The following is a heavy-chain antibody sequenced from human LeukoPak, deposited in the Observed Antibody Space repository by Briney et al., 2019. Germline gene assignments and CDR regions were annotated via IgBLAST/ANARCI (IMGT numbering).Heavy chain of an antibody. CDR2: ISSSSSYI. D-gene: IGHD6-6*01. CDR1: GFTFCSYS. CDR3: ARSSIAAYFDY. V-gene: IGHV3-21*01. Sequence: GGSLRLSCAASGFTFCSYSMNWVRQAPGKGLEWVSSISSSSSYIYYADSVKGRFTISRDNAKNSLYLQMNSLRAEDTAVYYCARSSIAAYFDYWGQGTLVTVSS. J-gene: IGHJ4*02.